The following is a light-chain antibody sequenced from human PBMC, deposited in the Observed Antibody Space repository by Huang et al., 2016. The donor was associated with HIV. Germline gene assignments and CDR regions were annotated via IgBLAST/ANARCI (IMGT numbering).Light chain of an antibody. V-gene: IGKV1-9*01. CDR1: QDISNS. J-gene: IGKJ5*01. CDR2: GAS. Sequence: IQLTQSPSSLSASVGDRVIITCRASQDISNSLAWYQQYPGKAPRPLIFGASTLQSGVSSRFSGSASGTYFTLTINDLQPEDFATDYCQQLHQYPVTFGQGTRLDIE. CDR3: QQLHQYPVT.